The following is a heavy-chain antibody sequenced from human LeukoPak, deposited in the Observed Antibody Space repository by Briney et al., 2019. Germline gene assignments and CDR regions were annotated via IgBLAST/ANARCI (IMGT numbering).Heavy chain of an antibody. Sequence: SETLSLTCAVYGGSFSGYYWSWIRQPPGKGLEWIGEINHSGSTNYNPSLKSRVTISVDTSKNQFSLKLSSVTAADTAVYYCAGGRGYSYVFWFDPWGQGTLVTVSS. D-gene: IGHD5-18*01. CDR2: INHSGST. V-gene: IGHV4-34*01. CDR1: GGSFSGYY. J-gene: IGHJ5*02. CDR3: AGGRGYSYVFWFDP.